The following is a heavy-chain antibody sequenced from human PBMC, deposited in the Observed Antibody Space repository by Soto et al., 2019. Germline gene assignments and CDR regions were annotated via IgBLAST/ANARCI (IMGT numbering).Heavy chain of an antibody. Sequence: EVQLVESGGGFIYPGGSLRLSCAASGLTISNAWMNWVRQAPGKGLGWGGRIKTNTEGGTTDYAAAVKGRFTVSRDDSKNTMYLQMNSLKTEDTAVYYCTTGSVEGVWGQGTTVTVSS. CDR3: TTGSVEGV. J-gene: IGHJ6*02. V-gene: IGHV3-15*07. CDR2: IKTNTEGGTT. CDR1: GLTISNAW. D-gene: IGHD2-15*01.